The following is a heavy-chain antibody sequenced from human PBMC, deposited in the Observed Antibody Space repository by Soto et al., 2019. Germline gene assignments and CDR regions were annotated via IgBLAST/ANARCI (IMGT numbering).Heavy chain of an antibody. V-gene: IGHV3-11*01. Sequence: GGSLRLSCAASGFTFSDYYMSWIRQAPGKGLEWDSYISSSGSTIYYADSVKGRFTISRDNAKNSLYLQMNSLRAEDTAVYYCARAPDSSSPCRTWGQGPLVTVSS. CDR1: GFTFSDYY. J-gene: IGHJ5*02. CDR2: ISSSGSTI. D-gene: IGHD3-22*01. CDR3: ARAPDSSSPCRT.